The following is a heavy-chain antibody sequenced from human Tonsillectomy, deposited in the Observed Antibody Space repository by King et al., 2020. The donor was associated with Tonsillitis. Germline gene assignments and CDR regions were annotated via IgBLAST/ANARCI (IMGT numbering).Heavy chain of an antibody. CDR1: GFTFSLSA. CDR3: ARAGFSSTWYVAYFDY. V-gene: IGHV3-30-3*01. CDR2: ILHDGSSK. J-gene: IGHJ4*02. D-gene: IGHD6-13*01. Sequence: VQLVQSGGGVVQPGTSLRLSCAASGFTFSLSAMHWVRQAPGKGLEWVAVILHDGSSKYYADSVKGRFTISKDNSKNTLYLQMSGLRVEDTAVYYCARAGFSSTWYVAYFDYWGQGTPVTVSS.